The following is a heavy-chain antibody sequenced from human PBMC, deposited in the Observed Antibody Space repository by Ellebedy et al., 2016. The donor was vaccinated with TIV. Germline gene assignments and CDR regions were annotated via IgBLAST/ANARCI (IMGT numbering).Heavy chain of an antibody. Sequence: SETLSLTCAVYGGSFSGYYWSWSRQPPGKGLEWIGEINHSGSTNYNPSLKSRVTISVDTSKNQFSLKLSPVTVADTAVYYCARAPEGTSDGSFDYWGQGTLVTVSS. V-gene: IGHV4-34*01. D-gene: IGHD2-2*01. CDR3: ARAPEGTSDGSFDY. CDR2: INHSGST. CDR1: GGSFSGYY. J-gene: IGHJ4*02.